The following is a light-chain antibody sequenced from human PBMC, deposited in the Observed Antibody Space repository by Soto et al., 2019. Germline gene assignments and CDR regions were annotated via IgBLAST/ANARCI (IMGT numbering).Light chain of an antibody. CDR1: SSDVGAYNY. CDR3: AAWDDSLSGHYV. Sequence: QSALTQPPSASGSPGQSVTISCTGTSSDVGAYNYVSWYQQHPGKAPKLMIYDVSKRPSGVPYRFSGSKSGTSASLAISGLRSEDEADYYCAAWDDSLSGHYVFGTGTKLTVL. V-gene: IGLV2-8*01. J-gene: IGLJ1*01. CDR2: DVS.